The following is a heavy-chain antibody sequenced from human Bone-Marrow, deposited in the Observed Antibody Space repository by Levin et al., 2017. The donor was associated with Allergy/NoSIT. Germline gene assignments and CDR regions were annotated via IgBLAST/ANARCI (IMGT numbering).Heavy chain of an antibody. V-gene: IGHV3-21*01. CDR1: GFTFSSYS. D-gene: IGHD3-3*01. Sequence: GGSLRLSCAASGFTFSSYSMNWVRQAPGKGLEWVSSISSSSSYIYYADSVKGRLTISRDNAKNSLYLQMNSLRAEDTAVYYCASSGVTVYYYYGMDVWGQGTTVTVSS. CDR3: ASSGVTVYYYYGMDV. CDR2: ISSSSSYI. J-gene: IGHJ6*02.